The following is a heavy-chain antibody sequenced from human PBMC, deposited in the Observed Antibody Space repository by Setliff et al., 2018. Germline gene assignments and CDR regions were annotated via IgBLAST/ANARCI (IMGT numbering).Heavy chain of an antibody. J-gene: IGHJ6*03. CDR3: ARMTGFAYMDV. Sequence: KASETLSLTCTVSGGSVRSHYWSWIRHSPGKGLEWIGYMYNSGSTNYNPSLKSRVTISLDTSKSQFFLRLNSVTAADTGVYYCARMTGFAYMDVWGKGTPVTVSS. CDR2: MYNSGST. V-gene: IGHV4-59*08. CDR1: GGSVRSHY.